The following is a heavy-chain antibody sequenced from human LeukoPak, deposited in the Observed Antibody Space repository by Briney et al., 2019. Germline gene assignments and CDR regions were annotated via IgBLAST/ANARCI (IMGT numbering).Heavy chain of an antibody. CDR2: FYPEDGEK. CDR3: FVGEVEAVAPLDY. CDR1: GYTLTELS. Sequence: ASVKVSCKVSGYTLTELSMHWVRQAPGKGLEGMGGFYPEDGEKIYAQKFQGRVTMTEDTSTDTAYMELSSLRSEDTAMYYCFVGEVEAVAPLDYWGQGTLVTVSS. V-gene: IGHV1-24*01. D-gene: IGHD6-19*01. J-gene: IGHJ4*02.